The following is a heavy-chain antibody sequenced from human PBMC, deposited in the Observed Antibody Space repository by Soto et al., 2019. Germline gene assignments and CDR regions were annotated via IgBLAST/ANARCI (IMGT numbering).Heavy chain of an antibody. V-gene: IGHV4-31*03. CDR1: GGSINSGGYY. CDR2: IFYSGST. Sequence: QVQLQESGPGLVKPSQTLSLICTVSGGSINSGGYYWNWIRQHPGKGLEWIGYIFYSGSTYYNPFLRSRVTISADTSENQFSLXXXXVTAAXXXXXXXXXXXXXXXYSSSWVFDYWGQGTLVNVSS. J-gene: IGHJ4*02. D-gene: IGHD6-13*01. CDR3: XXXXXXXXYSSSWVFDY.